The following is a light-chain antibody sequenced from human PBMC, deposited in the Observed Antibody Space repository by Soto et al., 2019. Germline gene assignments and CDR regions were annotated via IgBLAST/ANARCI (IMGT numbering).Light chain of an antibody. CDR3: SSYDSNVNGLYV. V-gene: IGLV2-8*01. CDR2: EVS. Sequence: QSVLTQPPSASGSPGQSVTISCTGTSSDVGGYNYVSWYQQHPGKAPKLMIYEVSKRPSGVPDRFSGSKSGNTASLTVSGLQAEDEADYYCSSYDSNVNGLYVFGTGTKVTVL. CDR1: SSDVGGYNY. J-gene: IGLJ1*01.